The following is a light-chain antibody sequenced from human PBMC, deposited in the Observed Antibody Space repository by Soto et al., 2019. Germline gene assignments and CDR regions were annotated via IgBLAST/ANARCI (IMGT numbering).Light chain of an antibody. CDR3: QYYENPPT. CDR1: QNIKKY. CDR2: DAY. V-gene: IGKV1-33*01. J-gene: IGKJ5*01. Sequence: DIQXTQGSSTPPAPVGYRVTIICQASQNIKKYLNWYQQKTGRXPXXXIYDAYNLEAGVPSRFRGSGYGTDFTFTRRRLQTEDSATYYCQYYENPPTFGQGTSLEI.